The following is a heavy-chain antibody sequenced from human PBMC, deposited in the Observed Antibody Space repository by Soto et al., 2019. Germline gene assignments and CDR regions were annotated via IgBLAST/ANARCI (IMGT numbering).Heavy chain of an antibody. D-gene: IGHD6-13*01. CDR3: AKAPGYSTARFDN. CDR1: GFTLSIYA. J-gene: IGHJ4*02. V-gene: IGHV3-23*01. CDR2: MSGSGGST. Sequence: GGSLRLSCAASGFTLSIYAMSWVRQAPGKGLEWVSTMSGSGGSTYYADSVKGRFTFSRDNSKNTMYLQMNSLRGEDTAIYYCAKAPGYSTARFDNWGQGTLVTVSS.